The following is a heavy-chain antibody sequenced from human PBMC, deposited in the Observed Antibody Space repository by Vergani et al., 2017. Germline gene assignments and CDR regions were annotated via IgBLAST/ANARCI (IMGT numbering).Heavy chain of an antibody. CDR2: INIGGRT. V-gene: IGHV3-66*02. CDR1: GFPFSDHD. J-gene: IGHJ3*02. CDR3: ARGMTTETTDLDGFDI. D-gene: IGHD4-17*01. Sequence: EVQLVESGGGLVQPGGSLRLSCTASGFPFSDHDMEWVRQAPGKGLEWVSTINIGGRTSYADSVKGRLTLTRDDSKNTLHLQMNSLRPEDTAVYYCARGMTTETTDLDGFDIWGQGTMVSVSS.